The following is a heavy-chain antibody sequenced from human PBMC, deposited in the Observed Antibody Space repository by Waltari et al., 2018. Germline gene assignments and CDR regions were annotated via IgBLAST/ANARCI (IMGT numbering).Heavy chain of an antibody. CDR2: IYPGDSDT. CDR3: AAGIAAAHYYFDY. CDR1: GYSFTSYW. D-gene: IGHD6-13*01. J-gene: IGHJ4*02. Sequence: EVQLVQSGAEVKKPGESLKISCKGSGYSFTSYWIGWVRQMPGKGLEWMGIIYPGDSDTRYSPSFQGQVTISADKSISTAYLQWSSLRAEDTAVYYCAAGIAAAHYYFDYWGQGTLVTVSS. V-gene: IGHV5-51*01.